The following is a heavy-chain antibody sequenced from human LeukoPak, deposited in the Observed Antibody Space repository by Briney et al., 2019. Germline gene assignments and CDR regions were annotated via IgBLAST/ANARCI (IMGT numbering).Heavy chain of an antibody. D-gene: IGHD6-13*01. V-gene: IGHV4-59*01. CDR1: GGSISSYY. J-gene: IGHJ2*01. CDR2: IYYSGST. CDR3: ARTYGSSGLGYFDL. Sequence: SETLSLTCTVSGGSISSYYWSWIRQPPGKGLEWIGYIYYSGSTNYSPSLKGRLTISVDTSKNQFSLKLSSVTAADTAVYYCARTYGSSGLGYFDLWGRGTLVTVSS.